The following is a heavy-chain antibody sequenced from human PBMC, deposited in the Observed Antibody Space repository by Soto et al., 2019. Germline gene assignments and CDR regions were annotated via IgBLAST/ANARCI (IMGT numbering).Heavy chain of an antibody. D-gene: IGHD3-16*01. CDR1: GGSISGSY. CDR2: IYDSGNT. CDR3: ATGWGTYYFDS. V-gene: IGHV4-59*08. Sequence: QVQLQESGPGLVKPSETLSLTCTVSGGSISGSYWSWIRQPPGEGLEWIGYIYDSGNTNYNPSLKSRIPISVDTSRNQFSLKLSSVTAADTAVYFCATGWGTYYFDSWGQGTLVTVSS. J-gene: IGHJ4*02.